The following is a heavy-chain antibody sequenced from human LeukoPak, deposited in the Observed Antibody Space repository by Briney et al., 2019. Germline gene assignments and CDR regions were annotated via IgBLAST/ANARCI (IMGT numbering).Heavy chain of an antibody. Sequence: ASVKVSCKASGYTFTSYDINRVRQATGQGLEWMGWMNPNSGNTGYAQKFQGRVTMTRNTSIRTAYMELSSLRSEDTAVYYCARGYDSSGYYFDYWGQGTLVTVSS. CDR1: GYTFTSYD. D-gene: IGHD3-22*01. CDR2: MNPNSGNT. CDR3: ARGYDSSGYYFDY. J-gene: IGHJ4*02. V-gene: IGHV1-8*01.